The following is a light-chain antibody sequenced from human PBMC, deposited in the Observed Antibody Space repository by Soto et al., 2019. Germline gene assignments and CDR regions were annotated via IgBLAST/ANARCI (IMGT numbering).Light chain of an antibody. Sequence: DIQMTQSPSSLSAFVGDRVTMTCRASQSISSYLNWYQQEPGKAPKLLIYAASTLQSGVTSRFSGSGSGTDFTLTISSLQPEDFATYYCQKSYSTPWTFGQGTKGDIK. CDR2: AAS. CDR1: QSISSY. J-gene: IGKJ1*01. V-gene: IGKV1-39*01. CDR3: QKSYSTPWT.